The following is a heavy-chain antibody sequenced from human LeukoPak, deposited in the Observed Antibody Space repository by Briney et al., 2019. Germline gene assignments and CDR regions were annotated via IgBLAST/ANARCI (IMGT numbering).Heavy chain of an antibody. CDR2: TGNKANSYTT. J-gene: IGHJ4*02. Sequence: PGGSLRLSCAASGFTFRDHYMDWVRQAPGKGLEWVGRTGNKANSYTTEYAASVKGRFTISRDDSKNSLFLQMNSLKSEDTAVYYCARGNTSAWYPFDYWGQGTLVTVSS. CDR3: ARGNTSAWYPFDY. CDR1: GFTFRDHY. V-gene: IGHV3-72*01. D-gene: IGHD6-19*01.